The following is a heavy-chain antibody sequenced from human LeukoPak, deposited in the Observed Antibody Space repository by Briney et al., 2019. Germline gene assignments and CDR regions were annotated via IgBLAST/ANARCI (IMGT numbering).Heavy chain of an antibody. D-gene: IGHD3-9*01. CDR1: GYTFTSYA. CDR3: ARDWGIVTGYYMGANFQH. CDR2: INAGNGNT. V-gene: IGHV1-3*01. J-gene: IGHJ1*01. Sequence: GASVKVSCKASGYTFTSYAMHWVRQAPGQGLEWMGWINAGNGNTKYSQNFQGRVTITRDTSASTAYMELSSLRAEDTAVYYCARDWGIVTGYYMGANFQHWGQGTLVTVSS.